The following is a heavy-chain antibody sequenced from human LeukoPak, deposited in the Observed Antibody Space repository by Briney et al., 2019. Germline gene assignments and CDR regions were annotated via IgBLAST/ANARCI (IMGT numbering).Heavy chain of an antibody. V-gene: IGHV4-59*01. CDR3: ARDLGTHYYDSSGYTGWFDP. D-gene: IGHD3-22*01. CDR2: IYYSGST. Sequence: PSETLSLTCTVSGGSISSYYWSWIRQPPGKGLEWIGYIYYSGSTNYNPSLKSRVTISVDTSKNQFSLKLSSVTAADTAVYYCARDLGTHYYDSSGYTGWFDPWGQGTLVTVSS. J-gene: IGHJ5*02. CDR1: GGSISSYY.